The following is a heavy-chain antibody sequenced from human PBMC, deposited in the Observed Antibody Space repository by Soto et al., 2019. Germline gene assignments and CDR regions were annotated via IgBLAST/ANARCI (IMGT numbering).Heavy chain of an antibody. J-gene: IGHJ3*01. CDR3: ATRPLLPGAP. Sequence: EVQLVESGGGLIQPGGSLRLSCAASGFTFSSNDMNWVRQAPGKRLEWVSLIYSGGSTYYADSVKGRFTIPRDNSKNTLYLQMSSLRAEDTAVYYCATRPLLPGAPWGQGTMVTVSS. D-gene: IGHD3-22*01. CDR2: IYSGGST. V-gene: IGHV3-53*01. CDR1: GFTFSSND.